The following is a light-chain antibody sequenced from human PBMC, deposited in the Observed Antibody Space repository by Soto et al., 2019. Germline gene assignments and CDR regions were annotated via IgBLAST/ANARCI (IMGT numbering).Light chain of an antibody. CDR1: QSVDSW. CDR3: QHYNDYSRM. V-gene: IGKV1-5*03. J-gene: IGKJ1*01. Sequence: DLQMTQSPSTLSASIGDRVTITCRTSQSVDSWLAWYQQKPGKAPKLLIYKAASLQTGVPSRFSGSGSGTEFTLTISSLHPDDFATYYCQHYNDYSRMFGEGTKVEIK. CDR2: KAA.